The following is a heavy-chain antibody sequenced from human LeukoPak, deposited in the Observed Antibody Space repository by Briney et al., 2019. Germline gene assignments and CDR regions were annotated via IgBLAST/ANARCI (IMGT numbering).Heavy chain of an antibody. CDR1: GGTSSSYT. D-gene: IGHD5-18*01. CDR3: ARGAVDTAMVHFDY. V-gene: IGHV1-69*02. J-gene: IGHJ4*02. CDR2: IIPILGIA. Sequence: ASVKVSCKASGGTSSSYTISWVRQAPGQGLEWMGRIIPILGIANYAQKFQGRVTITADKSTSTAYMELSSLRSEDTAVYYCARGAVDTAMVHFDYWGQGTLVTVSS.